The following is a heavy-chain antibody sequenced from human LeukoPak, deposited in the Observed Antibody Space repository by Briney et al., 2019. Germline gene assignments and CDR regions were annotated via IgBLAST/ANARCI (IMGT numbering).Heavy chain of an antibody. J-gene: IGHJ4*02. V-gene: IGHV4-39*01. CDR1: GGSISSSSYY. D-gene: IGHD5-18*01. Sequence: SETLSLTCTVSGGSISSSSYYWGWIRQPPGKGLEWIGSIYYSGSTYYNPSLKSRVTISVDTSKNQFSLKLSSVTAADTAVYYCARTDAHSYGYFFDYWGQGTLVAVSS. CDR2: IYYSGST. CDR3: ARTDAHSYGYFFDY.